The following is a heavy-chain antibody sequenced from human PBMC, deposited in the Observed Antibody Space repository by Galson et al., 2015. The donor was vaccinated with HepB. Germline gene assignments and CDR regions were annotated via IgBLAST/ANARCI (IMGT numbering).Heavy chain of an antibody. V-gene: IGHV3-23*01. CDR3: GKGREQWQVGVFDH. CDR1: GFTFSNFV. CDR2: ISCRGDSK. D-gene: IGHD6-19*01. Sequence: SLRLSCAASGFTFSNFVMSWVRQAPGKGLEWVSAISCRGDSKYYADYVKGRFTISRDNSKNTLYLQMNSLRREDTAVDYCGKGREQWQVGVFDHWGQGTLVTVSS. J-gene: IGHJ4*02.